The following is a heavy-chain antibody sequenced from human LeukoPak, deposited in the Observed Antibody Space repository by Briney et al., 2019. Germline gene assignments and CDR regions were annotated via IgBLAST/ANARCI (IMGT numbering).Heavy chain of an antibody. D-gene: IGHD1-26*01. CDR2: IRYDGSNK. Sequence: GGSLRLSCTPSGFTFRSHAIHWVRQAPGKGLEWVAVIRYDGSNKRYADSVKGRFTVSRNNSKNTLSLQMNSLSSEDTAVYFCARDRSGTYSTDYWGQGTLVTVSS. CDR1: GFTFRSHA. CDR3: ARDRSGTYSTDY. V-gene: IGHV3-30-3*01. J-gene: IGHJ4*02.